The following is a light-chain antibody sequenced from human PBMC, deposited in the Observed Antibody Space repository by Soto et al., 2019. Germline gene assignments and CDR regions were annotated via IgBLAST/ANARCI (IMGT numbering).Light chain of an antibody. CDR2: GAL. V-gene: IGKV3-15*01. J-gene: IGKJ2*01. CDR3: QQYNDWRMYT. CDR1: QGVSTT. Sequence: EIVMTQSPATLSVSPGESATLSCGASQGVSTTVAWYQQRPGQAPRLLIYGALNSSPGIPASFSGSGSVTDFTLTINNLQSVDFAVYYYQQYNDWRMYTFGQGTKLEIK.